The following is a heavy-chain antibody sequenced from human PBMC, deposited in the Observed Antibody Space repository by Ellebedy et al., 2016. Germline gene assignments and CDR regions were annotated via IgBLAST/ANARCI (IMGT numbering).Heavy chain of an antibody. CDR1: GFTVSSSY. Sequence: GGSLRLSCAASGFTVSSSYMSWVRQAPGKGLEWVSILYGGGSTFYADSVKGRFTISRDNSKNTVYLQMDSLRVEDTAVYYCARDSQFGHWIDDWGQGTLVTVSS. CDR3: ARDSQFGHWIDD. D-gene: IGHD1-1*01. CDR2: LYGGGST. V-gene: IGHV3-53*01. J-gene: IGHJ4*02.